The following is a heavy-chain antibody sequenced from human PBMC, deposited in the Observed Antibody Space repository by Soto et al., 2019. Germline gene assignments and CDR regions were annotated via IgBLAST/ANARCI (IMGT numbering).Heavy chain of an antibody. CDR1: AGSFSSYG. D-gene: IGHD1-26*01. J-gene: IGHJ4*02. CDR3: AKDGICGSYHTC. Sequence: QVQLVQSGNEVKRPGSSVKVSCKVSAGSFSSYGISWVRQAPGQGLGWMGGIILMFGTANKAQKFEGRVTITAAESACTAYMGLSSLRFDDAGMYYCAKDGICGSYHTCWGQGTLITVSS. V-gene: IGHV1-69*01. CDR2: IILMFGTA.